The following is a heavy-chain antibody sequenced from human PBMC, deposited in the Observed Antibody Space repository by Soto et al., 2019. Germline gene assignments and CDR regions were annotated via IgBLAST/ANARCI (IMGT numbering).Heavy chain of an antibody. CDR3: ASSYGSGYWAFDY. CDR1: GDTFNFYS. D-gene: IGHD3-10*01. Sequence: QVQLVQSGAEVKRPGSSVKVSCKASGDTFNFYSINWVRQAPGLGLEWMGRVNPIVSMSNYAQKFQGRVTMTADKSTRTAYMELSSLRSEDTAIYYCASSYGSGYWAFDYWGQGALVTVSS. V-gene: IGHV1-69*02. J-gene: IGHJ4*02. CDR2: VNPIVSMS.